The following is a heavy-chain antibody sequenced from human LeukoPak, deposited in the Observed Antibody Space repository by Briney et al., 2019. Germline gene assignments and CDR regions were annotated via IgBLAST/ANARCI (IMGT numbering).Heavy chain of an antibody. CDR1: GFTFSRDW. D-gene: IGHD1-7*01. CDR3: ATNSNWNFGK. Sequence: GGSLRLSCAATGFTFSRDWMSWVRQAPGRGLEWVANINQDGSDQNYVDSVKGRFTISRDNAKNSLYLQMNSLRVEDTAVYSCATNSNWNFGKWGQGTLVTVSS. J-gene: IGHJ4*02. V-gene: IGHV3-7*01. CDR2: INQDGSDQ.